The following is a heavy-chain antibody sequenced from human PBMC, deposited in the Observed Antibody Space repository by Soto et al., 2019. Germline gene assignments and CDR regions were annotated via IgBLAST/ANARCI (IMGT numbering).Heavy chain of an antibody. CDR1: GYSFTAYW. D-gene: IGHD1-26*01. V-gene: IGHV5-10-1*01. CDR2: IDPSDSSV. Sequence: GESLKISCKCSGYSFTAYWISWVRLVPGKGLEWVGRIDPSDSSVNYGPSFQGHVTFSADKSTNTAYLQWSSLEASDTAVYYCARSRYRGTSDAFDFWGQGTMVTVSS. J-gene: IGHJ3*01. CDR3: ARSRYRGTSDAFDF.